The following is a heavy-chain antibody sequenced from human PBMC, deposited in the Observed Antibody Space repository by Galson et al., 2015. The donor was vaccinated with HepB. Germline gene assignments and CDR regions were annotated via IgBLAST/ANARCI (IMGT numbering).Heavy chain of an antibody. D-gene: IGHD2/OR15-2a*01. Sequence: QSGAEVKKPGESLRISCKASGYKFNDFWISWVRQMPGKGLEWMGKIDPSDSSNNYRPSFQGHVTISTDNSISTAYLEWSSLKASDTAMYYCARHFHDAFDIWGQGTVVSVSS. V-gene: IGHV5-10-1*01. CDR1: GYKFNDFW. CDR3: ARHFHDAFDI. CDR2: IDPSDSSN. J-gene: IGHJ3*02.